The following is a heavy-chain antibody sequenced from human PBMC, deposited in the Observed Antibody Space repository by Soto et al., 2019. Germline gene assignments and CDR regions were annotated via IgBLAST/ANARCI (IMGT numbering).Heavy chain of an antibody. D-gene: IGHD3-16*02. V-gene: IGHV1-8*01. J-gene: IGHJ3*01. CDR3: ARYRTKVPVAFDV. Sequence: QVQLVQSGAEVKKPGASVQVSCKASGLAFPIDDIIWVRQTIGQGLELMGWMNPSGRNTGYAQKFQGRATFTRNTPTSTAYMDLSGLRSEDTAVYYCARYRTKVPVAFDVWGQGTMVTVSS. CDR2: MNPSGRNT. CDR1: GLAFPIDD.